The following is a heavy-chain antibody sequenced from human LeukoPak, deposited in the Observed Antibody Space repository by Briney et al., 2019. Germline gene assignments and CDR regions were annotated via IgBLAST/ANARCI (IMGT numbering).Heavy chain of an antibody. CDR2: VYYSGSN. CDR3: ARDFRYSYRDL. V-gene: IGHV4-39*06. CDR1: GGSISSSSYY. D-gene: IGHD5-18*01. J-gene: IGHJ4*02. Sequence: NPSETLSRTCTVSGGSISSSSYYWDWIRQPPGKGLEWIGSVYYSGSNYYHPSLKSRVTISVNTSNNQFLLMLTSIAAATTACYSCARDFRYSYRDLGGQGTLDSV.